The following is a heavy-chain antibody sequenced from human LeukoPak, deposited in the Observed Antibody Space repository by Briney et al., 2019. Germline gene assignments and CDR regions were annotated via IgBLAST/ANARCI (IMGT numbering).Heavy chain of an antibody. CDR3: ARDIDTGGELSFAY. CDR2: INPNSGGT. CDR1: GYTFTGYY. J-gene: IGHJ4*02. V-gene: IGHV1-2*02. Sequence: GASVKVSCKASGYTFTGYYMHWVRQAPGQGLEWMGWINPNSGGTNYAQKFQGRVTITRDTSISTAYMELSRLRSDDTAVYYYARDIDTGGELSFAYWGQGTLVTVSS. D-gene: IGHD3-10*01.